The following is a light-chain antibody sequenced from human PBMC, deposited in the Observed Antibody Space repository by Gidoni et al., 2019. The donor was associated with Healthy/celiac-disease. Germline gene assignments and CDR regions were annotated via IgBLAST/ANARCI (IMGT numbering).Light chain of an antibody. Sequence: DIQLTPSPSFLSASVGDRVTITCRASQGIRSYLAWYQQKPGKAPKLLIYAASTLQGGVPSRLSGSGSGTEFTLTISSLQPEDFATYSCQQLSSSPLTFGPGTKVDIK. V-gene: IGKV1-9*01. J-gene: IGKJ3*01. CDR2: AAS. CDR3: QQLSSSPLT. CDR1: QGIRSY.